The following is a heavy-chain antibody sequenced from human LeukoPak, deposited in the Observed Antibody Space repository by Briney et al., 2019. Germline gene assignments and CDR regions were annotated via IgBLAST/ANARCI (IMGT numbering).Heavy chain of an antibody. CDR1: GFTFSSYG. Sequence: GGTLRLSCAASGFTFSSYGMSWVRQAPGKGLEWVSGISGSGGSTYYADSVKGRFTISRDNSKNTLYLQMNSLRADDTAVYYCAKESPFYDILTGSFSYYMDVWGKGTTVTVSS. CDR2: ISGSGGST. CDR3: AKESPFYDILTGSFSYYMDV. D-gene: IGHD3-9*01. V-gene: IGHV3-23*01. J-gene: IGHJ6*03.